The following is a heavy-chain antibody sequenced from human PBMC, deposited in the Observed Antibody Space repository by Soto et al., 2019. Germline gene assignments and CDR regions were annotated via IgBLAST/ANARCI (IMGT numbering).Heavy chain of an antibody. CDR2: ISAYNGNT. CDR3: AWGPYDFLGDYYYYYGMDV. CDR1: GYTFTSYG. J-gene: IGHJ6*02. D-gene: IGHD3-3*01. Sequence: GASVKVSCKASGYTFTSYGISWVRQAPGQGLEWMGWISAYNGNTNYAQKLQGRVTMTTDTSTSTAYMELRRLRSDDTAVYYCAWGPYDFLGDYYYYYGMDVWGQGTTVTVSS. V-gene: IGHV1-18*04.